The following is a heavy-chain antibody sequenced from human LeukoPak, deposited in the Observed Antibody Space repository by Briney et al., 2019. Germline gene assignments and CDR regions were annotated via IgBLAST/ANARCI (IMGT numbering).Heavy chain of an antibody. CDR3: ARGFGHYYDSSGYTGDAFDI. Sequence: SETLSLTCTVSGGSISSYYWSWIRQPAGKGLEWIGRIYTSGSTNYNPSLKSRVTISVDTSKNQFSLKLSSVTAADTAVYYCARGFGHYYDSSGYTGDAFDIWGQGTMVTVSS. CDR1: GGSISSYY. J-gene: IGHJ3*02. D-gene: IGHD3-22*01. CDR2: IYTSGST. V-gene: IGHV4-4*07.